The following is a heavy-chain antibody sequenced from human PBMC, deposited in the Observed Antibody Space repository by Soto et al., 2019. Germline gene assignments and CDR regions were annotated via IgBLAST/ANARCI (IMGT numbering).Heavy chain of an antibody. J-gene: IGHJ3*02. CDR2: ISAYTGHT. Sequence: ASVKVSCTASNDTSTVYAISWGRQAPGQGLEWMGWISAYTGHTTYAQNLQGRATMTTDTSTSTAYMELRSLRSDDTAVYYCAEGSFDIWGQGTMVTVSS. V-gene: IGHV1-18*01. CDR1: NDTSTVYA. CDR3: AEGSFDI.